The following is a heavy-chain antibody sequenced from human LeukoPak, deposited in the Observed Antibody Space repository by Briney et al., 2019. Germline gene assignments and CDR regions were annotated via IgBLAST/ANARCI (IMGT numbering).Heavy chain of an antibody. CDR3: ARFRTPVVVVAATPFYYYGMDV. D-gene: IGHD2-15*01. CDR1: GGSFSGYY. V-gene: IGHV4-34*01. J-gene: IGHJ6*02. Sequence: SETLSLTCAVYGGSFSGYYWSWIRQPPGKGLEWIGEINHSGSTNYNPSLKSRVTISVDTSKNQFSLKLSSVTAADTAVYYCARFRTPVVVVAATPFYYYGMDVWGQGTTVTVSS. CDR2: INHSGST.